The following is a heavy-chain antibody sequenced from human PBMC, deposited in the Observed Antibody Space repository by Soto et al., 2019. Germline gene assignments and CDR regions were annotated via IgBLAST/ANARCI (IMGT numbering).Heavy chain of an antibody. CDR1: GYSISSGYY. V-gene: IGHV4-38-2*02. CDR2: IFHSGST. CDR3: ARAGGSLTPDY. Sequence: SSETLSLTCSLSGYSISSGYYWGWLRQPPEKGLEWIATIFHSGSTYYNPSLKSRLTLSVDTSKNQFSLKLTSVTAADTAIYYCARAGGSLTPDYWGQGTLVTVSS. J-gene: IGHJ4*02.